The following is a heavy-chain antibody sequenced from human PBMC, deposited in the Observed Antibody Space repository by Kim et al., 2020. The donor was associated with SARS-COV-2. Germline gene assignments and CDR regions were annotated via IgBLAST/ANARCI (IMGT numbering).Heavy chain of an antibody. J-gene: IGHJ6*02. Sequence: YYPDSVKGRFTISRDNAKNSLYLQMNSLRDEDTAVYYCAKGYYYYYGMDVWGQGTSVTVSS. CDR3: AKGYYYYYGMDV. V-gene: IGHV3-48*02.